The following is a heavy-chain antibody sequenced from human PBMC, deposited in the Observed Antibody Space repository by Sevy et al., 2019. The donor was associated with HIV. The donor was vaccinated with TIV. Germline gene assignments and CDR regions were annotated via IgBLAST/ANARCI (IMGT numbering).Heavy chain of an antibody. J-gene: IGHJ6*02. CDR1: GFTFSGSD. CDR2: IRSKGNNYAT. V-gene: IGHV3-73*01. D-gene: IGHD3-10*01. CDR3: TRRGSEFAGDV. Sequence: GGSLRLSCAASGFTFSGSDMYWVRQPSGKGMEWVARIRSKGNNYATAYAASVTGRFTISRDDSENTAYLQMNSLKTEDTAVYYCTRRGSEFAGDVWGQGTTVTVSS.